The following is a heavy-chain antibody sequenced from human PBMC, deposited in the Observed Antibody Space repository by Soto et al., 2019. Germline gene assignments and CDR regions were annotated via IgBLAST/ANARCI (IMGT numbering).Heavy chain of an antibody. CDR1: GGTFSSYA. J-gene: IGHJ4*02. D-gene: IGHD3-22*01. V-gene: IGHV1-69*13. CDR3: ATENYYDSSGYNDY. Sequence: GASVKVSCKASGGTFSSYAISWVRQAPGQGLEWMGGIIPIFGTANYAQKFQGRVTITADESTSTAYMELSSLRSEDTAVYYCATENYYDSSGYNDYWGQGTLATVSS. CDR2: IIPIFGTA.